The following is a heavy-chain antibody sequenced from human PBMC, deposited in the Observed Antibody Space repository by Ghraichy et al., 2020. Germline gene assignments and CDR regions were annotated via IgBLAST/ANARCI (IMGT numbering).Heavy chain of an antibody. J-gene: IGHJ6*02. CDR1: GYTFNVQY. V-gene: IGHV1-2*02. Sequence: ASVKVSCKASGYTFNVQYIHWVRQAPGQGLEWMGWINPYSGGTNYAQKFQGRVTMTRDTSITTGYMELRRLRSDDTAVYYCARAGGAYGSESYPYDVDVWGQGTTVTVSS. D-gene: IGHD3-10*01. CDR2: INPYSGGT. CDR3: ARAGGAYGSESYPYDVDV.